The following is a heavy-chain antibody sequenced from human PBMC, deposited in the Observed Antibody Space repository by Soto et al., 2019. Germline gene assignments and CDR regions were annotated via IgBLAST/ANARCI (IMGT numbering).Heavy chain of an antibody. CDR1: GLSLSTSGVG. CDR3: AHVLVVVADYGMDV. V-gene: IGHV2-5*02. Sequence: QITLKESGPALVKPTQTLTLTCTLSGLSLSTSGVGVGWFRQPPGKALEWLALIYWDDDKRYTPSLTSRLTITKDNSKTQEVLTMTNVDPVDTATYYCAHVLVVVADYGMDVWGQGTTVTVSS. J-gene: IGHJ6*02. D-gene: IGHD2-15*01. CDR2: IYWDDDK.